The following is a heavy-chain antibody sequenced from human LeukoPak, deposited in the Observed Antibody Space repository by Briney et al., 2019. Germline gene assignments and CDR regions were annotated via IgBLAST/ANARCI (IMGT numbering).Heavy chain of an antibody. V-gene: IGHV1-2*02. CDR1: GYTFTGYY. CDR3: ARGRYYGSGSPTDY. J-gene: IGHJ4*02. D-gene: IGHD3-10*01. Sequence: ASVKVSCKASGYTFTGYYMHWVRQAPGQGLEWRGWINPNSGGTNYAQKFQGRVTMTRDTSISTAYMELSRLRSDDTAVYYCARGRYYGSGSPTDYWGQGTLVTVSS. CDR2: INPNSGGT.